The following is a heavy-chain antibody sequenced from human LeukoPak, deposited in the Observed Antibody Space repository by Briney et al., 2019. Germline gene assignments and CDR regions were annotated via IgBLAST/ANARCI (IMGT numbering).Heavy chain of an antibody. V-gene: IGHV1-18*01. D-gene: IGHD6-13*01. Sequence: ASVEVSCKASGYTFTSYGISWVRQAPGQGLEWMGWISAYNGNTNYAQKLQGIDTMTTATSTSTAYMELRGLRSDDTAVYYCARGGGSSWFQDYYYYGMDVWGQETRDTVSS. J-gene: IGHJ6*02. CDR3: ARGGGSSWFQDYYYYGMDV. CDR2: ISAYNGNT. CDR1: GYTFTSYG.